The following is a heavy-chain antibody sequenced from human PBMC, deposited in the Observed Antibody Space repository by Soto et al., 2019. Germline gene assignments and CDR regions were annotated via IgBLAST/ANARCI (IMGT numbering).Heavy chain of an antibody. J-gene: IGHJ2*01. CDR3: ARHLGVTVAGTRWYFDL. CDR1: GYGFTTYW. V-gene: IGHV5-51*01. Sequence: PGESLKISCEASGYGFTTYWIGWVRQMPGKGLEWTGIIYPGDSETRYNPSFQGHVTISADKSNNTAYLQWSSLKASDTATYYCARHLGVTVAGTRWYFDLWGRGTLVTVSS. D-gene: IGHD6-19*01. CDR2: IYPGDSET.